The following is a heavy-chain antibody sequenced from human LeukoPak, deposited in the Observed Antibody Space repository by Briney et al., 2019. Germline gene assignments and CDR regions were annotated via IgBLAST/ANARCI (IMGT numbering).Heavy chain of an antibody. CDR1: GFTFSSYA. V-gene: IGHV3-30*04. D-gene: IGHD6-13*01. CDR2: ISYDGSNK. J-gene: IGHJ5*02. CDR3: AKDAQPRSRWFDP. Sequence: GGSLRLSCAASGFTFSSYAMHWVRQAPGKGLEWVAVISYDGSNKYYADSVKGRFTISRDNAKNSLYLQMNTLRAEDTAMYYCAKDAQPRSRWFDPWGQGTLVTVSS.